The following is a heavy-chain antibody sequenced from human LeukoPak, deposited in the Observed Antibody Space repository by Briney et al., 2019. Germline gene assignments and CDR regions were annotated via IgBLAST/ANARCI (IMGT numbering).Heavy chain of an antibody. CDR2: IYRGGST. Sequence: GGSLRLSCAASGFAFSSNYMSWVRQAPGKGLEWVSVIYRGGSTYYADSVKGRFTISRDNSKNTLYLQMNSLRAEDTAVYYCARVTTYFDYWGQGALVTVSS. D-gene: IGHD4-11*01. V-gene: IGHV3-66*02. J-gene: IGHJ4*02. CDR1: GFAFSSNY. CDR3: ARVTTYFDY.